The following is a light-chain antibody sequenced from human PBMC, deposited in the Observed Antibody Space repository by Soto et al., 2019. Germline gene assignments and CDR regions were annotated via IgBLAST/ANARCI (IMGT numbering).Light chain of an antibody. CDR1: QYINTR. J-gene: IGKJ3*01. CDR2: QTS. CDR3: HLRPFLPRT. V-gene: IGKV3D-11*01. Sequence: IVGSISLATLSSIPGDRVTLSCRASQYINTRLAWYQHRPGQAPRLLIYQTSIRAAGIPARFSASGTGTDFTLTIIDVQPEDFTVYYCHLRPFLPRTFGHGGNVDIK.